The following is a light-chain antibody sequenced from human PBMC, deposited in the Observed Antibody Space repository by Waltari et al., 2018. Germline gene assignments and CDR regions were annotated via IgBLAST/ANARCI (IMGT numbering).Light chain of an antibody. V-gene: IGKV1-NL1*01. Sequence: DIQLTQSPTSLSASVGDRVTITCRASQAVYNSVAWYQHKPGKGPSLLLSATSRLEGAAPSRVRGSGSGTDYTLTISSLQPEDFAAYYCQQYYRVPPTFGQGTKVAI. J-gene: IGKJ1*01. CDR1: QAVYNS. CDR2: ATS. CDR3: QQYYRVPPT.